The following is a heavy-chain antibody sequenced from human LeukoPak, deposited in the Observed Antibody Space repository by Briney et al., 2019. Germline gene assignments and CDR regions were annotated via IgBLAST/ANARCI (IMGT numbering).Heavy chain of an antibody. CDR3: ARLVRGVIDWFDP. D-gene: IGHD3-10*01. CDR2: ISYDGSNK. V-gene: IGHV3-30*03. CDR1: GFTFDAYG. J-gene: IGHJ5*02. Sequence: GGSLRLSCAASGFTFDAYGMKWVRQAPGKGLEWVAVISYDGSNKYYADSVKGRFTISRDNAKNSLYLQMNSLRAEDTALYYCARLVRGVIDWFDPWGQGTLVTVSS.